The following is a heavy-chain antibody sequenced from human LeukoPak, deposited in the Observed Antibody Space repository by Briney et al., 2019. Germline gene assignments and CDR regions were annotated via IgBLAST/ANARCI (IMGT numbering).Heavy chain of an antibody. V-gene: IGHV3-7*01. CDR2: INQDASEI. J-gene: IGHJ4*02. Sequence: PGGSLRLSCAASGFPFSTYWMNWYRQAPGKGLEWVDNINQDASEINYVDSVRGRFTISRDNAKNSLHLQMNSLRAEDTAVYYCATDRDNSDWQKRFDSWGQGTLVTVSS. CDR1: GFPFSTYW. CDR3: ATDRDNSDWQKRFDS. D-gene: IGHD2-21*02.